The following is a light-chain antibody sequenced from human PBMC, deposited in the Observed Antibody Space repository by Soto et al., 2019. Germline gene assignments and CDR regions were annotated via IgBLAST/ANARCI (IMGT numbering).Light chain of an antibody. J-gene: IGLJ3*02. CDR1: RSDVGGYNF. Sequence: QSALTQPASVSGSPGQSITISCTGTRSDVGGYNFVSWYQQNPGKAPKLIIYDVTNRPSGVSNRFSGSKSGNTASLTISGLQAEDEAYYYCFSYTSSRARVFGGGTQLTVL. CDR2: DVT. CDR3: FSYTSSRARV. V-gene: IGLV2-14*01.